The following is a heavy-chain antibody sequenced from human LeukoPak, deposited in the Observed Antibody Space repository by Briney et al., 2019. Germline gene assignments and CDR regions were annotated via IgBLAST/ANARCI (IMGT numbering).Heavy chain of an antibody. CDR2: IIPIFGTA. CDR1: GGTFRTFA. Sequence: SVKVSCKASGGTFRTFAISWVRQAPGQGLEWMGGIIPIFGTANYAQKFQGRVTITADKSTSTAYMELSSLRSDDTAVYYCAREAVASRAMDVWGKGTTVTVSS. D-gene: IGHD6-19*01. CDR3: AREAVASRAMDV. V-gene: IGHV1-69*06. J-gene: IGHJ6*03.